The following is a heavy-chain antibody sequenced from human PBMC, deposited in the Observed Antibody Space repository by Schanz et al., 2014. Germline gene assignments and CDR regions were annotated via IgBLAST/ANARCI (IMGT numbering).Heavy chain of an antibody. D-gene: IGHD1-1*01. CDR3: ARDRRNADLDY. Sequence: EVQLVESGGGLVQPGGSLRLSCAASGFTFSSYAMSWVRQAPGKGLEWISYITYNGGTIYYADSVKGRFTISRDNAKNSLYLQMDSLRAEDTAVYYCARDRRNADLDYWGQGTLVTVSS. V-gene: IGHV3-48*01. CDR1: GFTFSSYA. J-gene: IGHJ4*02. CDR2: ITYNGGTI.